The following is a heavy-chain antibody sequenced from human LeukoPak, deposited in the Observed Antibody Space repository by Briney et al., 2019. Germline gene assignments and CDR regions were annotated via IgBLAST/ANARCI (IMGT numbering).Heavy chain of an antibody. CDR1: GCTLTELS. CDR2: FDPEDGET. CDR3: ATGPKYDILTGWHHRSNWFDP. V-gene: IGHV1-24*01. J-gene: IGHJ5*02. Sequence: ASVTVSCKVSGCTLTELSMHWVRQAPGKGLEWMGGFDPEDGETIYAQKFQGRVTMTEDTSTDTAYMELSSLRSEDTAVYYCATGPKYDILTGWHHRSNWFDPWGQGTLVTVSS. D-gene: IGHD3-9*01.